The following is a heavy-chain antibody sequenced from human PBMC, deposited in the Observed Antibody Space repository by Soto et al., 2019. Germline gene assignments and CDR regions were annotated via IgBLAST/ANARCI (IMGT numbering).Heavy chain of an antibody. J-gene: IGHJ4*02. CDR3: AREVDCSGGGGYTGLKN. D-gene: IGHD2-15*01. CDR1: GFTFSNFW. V-gene: IGHV3-7*01. CDR2: IKHDGSEQ. Sequence: EVHLVESGGGLVQPGGSLRLSCAVSGFTFSNFWMSWVRQAPGKGPEWVANIKHDGSEQYYVDSVKGRFTISRDNAKNSVTLQKNSLRGDDTAVYYCAREVDCSGGGGYTGLKNWGQGTLVTVSS.